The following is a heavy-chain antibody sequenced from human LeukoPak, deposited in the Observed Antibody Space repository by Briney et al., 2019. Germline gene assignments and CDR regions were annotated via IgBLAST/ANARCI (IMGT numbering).Heavy chain of an antibody. V-gene: IGHV3-23*01. Sequence: PGGSLRLPCAASGFTFSSYAMSWVRQAPGKGLEWVSAISGSGGSTYYADSVKGRFTISRDNSKNTLYLQMNSLRAEDTAVYYCAKVVYGDYGYYYYYYGMDVWGQGTTVTVSS. CDR2: ISGSGGST. D-gene: IGHD4-17*01. CDR1: GFTFSSYA. CDR3: AKVVYGDYGYYYYYYGMDV. J-gene: IGHJ6*02.